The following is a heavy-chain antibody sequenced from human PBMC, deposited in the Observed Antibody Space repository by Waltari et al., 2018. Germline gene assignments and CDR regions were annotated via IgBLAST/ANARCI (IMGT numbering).Heavy chain of an antibody. D-gene: IGHD3-10*01. CDR1: GFTFFIYW. J-gene: IGHJ4*02. CDR3: ARDAGGSFDY. V-gene: IGHV3-74*01. CDR2: INSDGSST. Sequence: EVQLVESGGGLVQPGGSLRLSCAASGFTFFIYWMPWFRQAPGKGLVWVSRINSDGSSTSYADSVKGRFTISRDNAKNTLYLQMNSLRAEDTAVYYCARDAGGSFDYWGQGTLVTVSS.